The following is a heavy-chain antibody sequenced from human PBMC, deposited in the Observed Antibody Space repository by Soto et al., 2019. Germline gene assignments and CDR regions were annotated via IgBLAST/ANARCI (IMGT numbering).Heavy chain of an antibody. CDR3: ARESEDLTSNFDY. Sequence: GGSLRLSCAASVFTFTRYSMNWVRQAPGKGLEWVSSISSTTNYIYYGDSMKGRSTISRDNAKNSPYLEMNSLRAEDTAVYYCARESEDLTSNFDYWGQGTLVTVSS. J-gene: IGHJ4*02. CDR1: VFTFTRYS. CDR2: ISSTTNYI. V-gene: IGHV3-21*06.